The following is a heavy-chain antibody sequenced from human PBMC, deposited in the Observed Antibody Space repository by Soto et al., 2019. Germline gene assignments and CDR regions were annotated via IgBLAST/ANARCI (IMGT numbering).Heavy chain of an antibody. CDR3: ANSAGTPEHNAFDI. V-gene: IGHV4-34*01. Sequence: PSETLSLTCAVDGGSFSGYYWSWIRQPPGKGLEWIGEINHSGSTNYNPSLKSRVTISVDTSKNQFSLKLSSVTAADTAVYYCANSAGTPEHNAFDIWGKGTMVT. CDR1: GGSFSGYY. CDR2: INHSGST. D-gene: IGHD1-1*01. J-gene: IGHJ3*02.